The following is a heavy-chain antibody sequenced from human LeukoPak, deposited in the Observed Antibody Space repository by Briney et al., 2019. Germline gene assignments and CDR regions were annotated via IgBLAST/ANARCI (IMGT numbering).Heavy chain of an antibody. V-gene: IGHV4-39*07. CDR2: INHSGST. Sequence: SETLSLTCTVSGGSISSGSYYWSWIRQPPGKGLEWIGEINHSGSTNYNPSLKSRVTISVDTSKNQFSLKLSSVTAADTAVYYCARLLESGIAAADPMWDWFDPWGQGTLVTVSS. CDR3: ARLLESGIAAADPMWDWFDP. CDR1: GGSISSGSYY. J-gene: IGHJ5*02. D-gene: IGHD6-13*01.